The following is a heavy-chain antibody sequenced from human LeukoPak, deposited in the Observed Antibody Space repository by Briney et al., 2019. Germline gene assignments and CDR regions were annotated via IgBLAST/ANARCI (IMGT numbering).Heavy chain of an antibody. D-gene: IGHD6-19*01. CDR2: ISSSSSYI. J-gene: IGHJ4*02. CDR3: ARDRRSGWYGGLDY. Sequence: GGSLRLSCAASGFTFSSYSMNWVRQAPGKGLEWVSSISSSSSYIYYADSVKGRFTISRDNAKNSLYLQMNSLRAEDTAVYYCARDRRSGWYGGLDYWGQGTLVTVSS. V-gene: IGHV3-21*01. CDR1: GFTFSSYS.